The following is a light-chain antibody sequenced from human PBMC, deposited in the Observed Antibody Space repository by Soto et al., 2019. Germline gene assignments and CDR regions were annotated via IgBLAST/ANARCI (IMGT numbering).Light chain of an antibody. V-gene: IGKV2-30*02. CDR2: KVS. J-gene: IGKJ2*01. Sequence: DVVMTQSPLSLSVTLGQPASISCRSSQSLVHSDGNTYLNWFHQKPGQSPRRLIYKVSNRDSGVPDRFSGSGSDTEFTLKISGVEAEDVGVYYCMQGTHWPSYTFGQGTKLEI. CDR1: QSLVHSDGNTY. CDR3: MQGTHWPSYT.